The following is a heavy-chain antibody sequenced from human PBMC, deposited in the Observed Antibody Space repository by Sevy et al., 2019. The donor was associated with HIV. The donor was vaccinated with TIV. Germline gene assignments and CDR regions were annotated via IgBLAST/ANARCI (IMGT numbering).Heavy chain of an antibody. CDR2: ISGSGGST. V-gene: IGHV3-23*01. CDR1: GFTFSSYA. Sequence: GGSLRLSCAASGFTFSSYAMSWVRQAPGKGLEWVSAISGSGGSTDYADSVKGRFTMSRDNSKNTLYLQMNSLRAEDTAVYYCARRGPYGSGSYYPDYFDYWGQGTLVTVSS. CDR3: ARRGPYGSGSYYPDYFDY. D-gene: IGHD3-10*01. J-gene: IGHJ4*02.